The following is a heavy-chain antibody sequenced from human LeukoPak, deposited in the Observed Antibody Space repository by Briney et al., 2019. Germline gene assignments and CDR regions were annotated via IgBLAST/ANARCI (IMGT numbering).Heavy chain of an antibody. V-gene: IGHV3-23*01. J-gene: IGHJ6*03. CDR3: AKAGYCSSTSCLTPAGGGYYYYYYMDV. CDR1: GFTFSSYG. D-gene: IGHD2-2*01. Sequence: GESLRLSCAASGFTFSSYGMSWVRQAPGKGLEWVSSISSISSTSNYIYYADSVKGRFTISRDNSKNTLYLQMNSLRAEDTAVYYCAKAGYCSSTSCLTPAGGGYYYYYYMDVWGKGTTVTVSS. CDR2: ISSISSTSNYI.